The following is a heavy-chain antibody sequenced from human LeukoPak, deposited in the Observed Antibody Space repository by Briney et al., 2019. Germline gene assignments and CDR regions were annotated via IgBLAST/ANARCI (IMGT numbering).Heavy chain of an antibody. J-gene: IGHJ4*02. Sequence: PSETLSLTCTVSGGSISSSSYYWGWIRQPPGKGLEWIGSIYYSGSTYYNPSLESRVTISVDTSKNQFSLKLSSVTAADTAVYYCATSKARFGELGAWGQGTLVTVSS. V-gene: IGHV4-39*01. CDR3: ATSKARFGELGA. CDR2: IYYSGST. CDR1: GGSISSSSYY. D-gene: IGHD3-10*01.